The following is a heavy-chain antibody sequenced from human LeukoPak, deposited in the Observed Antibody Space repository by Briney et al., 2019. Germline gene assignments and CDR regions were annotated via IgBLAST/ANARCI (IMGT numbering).Heavy chain of an antibody. V-gene: IGHV4-34*01. CDR2: INHSGST. Sequence: PSETLSLTCAVYGGSFSGYYWSWIRQPPGKGLEWIGEINHSGSTNYNPSLKSRVTISVDTSKNQFSLKLSSVTAADTAVYYCARGGWFGELPHWGQGTLVTVSS. CDR3: ARGGWFGELPH. D-gene: IGHD3-10*01. CDR1: GGSFSGYY. J-gene: IGHJ4*02.